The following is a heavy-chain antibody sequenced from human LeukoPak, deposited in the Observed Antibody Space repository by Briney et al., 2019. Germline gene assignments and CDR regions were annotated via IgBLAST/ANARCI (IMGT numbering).Heavy chain of an antibody. CDR1: GYTFTSYG. CDR2: ISAYNGNT. Sequence: KPGASVKVSCKASGYTFTSYGISWVRQAPGQGLEWMGWISAYNGNTNYAQKLRGRVTMTTDTSTSTAYMELRSLRSDDTAVYYCARDRARMYYYDSSGWYYFDYWGQGTLVTVSS. D-gene: IGHD3-22*01. V-gene: IGHV1-18*01. J-gene: IGHJ4*02. CDR3: ARDRARMYYYDSSGWYYFDY.